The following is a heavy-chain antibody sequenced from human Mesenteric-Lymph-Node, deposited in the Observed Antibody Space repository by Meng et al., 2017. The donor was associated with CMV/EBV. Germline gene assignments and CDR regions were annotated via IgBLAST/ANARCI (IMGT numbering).Heavy chain of an antibody. CDR2: ISGGSTTI. CDR3: ARDMAALGAMDV. CDR1: GFTFSSYG. V-gene: IGHV3-48*04. J-gene: IGHJ6*02. D-gene: IGHD3-16*01. Sequence: LSLTCAASGFTFSSYGMSWVRQAPGKGLEWVSYISGGSTTIYYADSVKGRFTISRDNAKNSLYLQMNSLRAEDTAVYFCARDMAALGAMDVWGQGTTVTVSS.